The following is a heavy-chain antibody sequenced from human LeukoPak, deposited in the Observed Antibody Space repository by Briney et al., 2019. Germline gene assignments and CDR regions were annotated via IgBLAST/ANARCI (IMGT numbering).Heavy chain of an antibody. CDR2: IYTSGST. J-gene: IGHJ6*03. CDR1: GGSISSYY. D-gene: IGHD2-2*01. V-gene: IGHV4-4*09. Sequence: SETPSLTCTVSGGSISSYYWSWIRQPPGKGLEWIGYIYTSGSTNYNPSLKSRVTISVDTSKNQFSLKLSSVTAADTAAYYCARRRVVPAAIMYYYYYMGVWGKGTTVTVSS. CDR3: ARRRVVPAAIMYYYYYMGV.